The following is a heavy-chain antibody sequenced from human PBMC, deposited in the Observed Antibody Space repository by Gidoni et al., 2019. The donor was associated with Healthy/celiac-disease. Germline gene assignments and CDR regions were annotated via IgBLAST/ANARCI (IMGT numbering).Heavy chain of an antibody. CDR2: IKSKTDGGTT. J-gene: IGHJ3*02. Sequence: EVQLVESGGGLVKPGGSLRLSCAASGFTFSNAWMNWVRRAPGKGLEWVGRIKSKTDGGTTDYAAPVKGRFTISRDDSKNTLYLQMNSLKTEDTAVYYCTTDRVSSGWPDAFDIWGQGTMVTVSS. CDR3: TTDRVSSGWPDAFDI. D-gene: IGHD6-19*01. CDR1: GFTFSNAW. V-gene: IGHV3-15*07.